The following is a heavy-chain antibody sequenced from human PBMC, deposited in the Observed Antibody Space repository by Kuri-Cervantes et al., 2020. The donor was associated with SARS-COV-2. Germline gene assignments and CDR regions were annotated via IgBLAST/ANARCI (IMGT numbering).Heavy chain of an antibody. CDR3: ARFTDYYDSSGVDY. V-gene: IGHV1-2*02. CDR1: GYTFTGYY. CDR2: INPNSGGT. D-gene: IGHD3-22*01. Sequence: ASVKVSCKASGYTFTGYYMHWVRQAPGQGLEWMGWINPNSGGTNYAQKFQGRVTMTRDTSITTAYMELSSLRSEDTAVYYCARFTDYYDSSGVDYWGQGTLVTVSS. J-gene: IGHJ4*02.